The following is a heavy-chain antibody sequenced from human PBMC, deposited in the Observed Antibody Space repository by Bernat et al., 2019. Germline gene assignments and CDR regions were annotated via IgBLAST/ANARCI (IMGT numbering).Heavy chain of an antibody. CDR1: GFTFSSYA. J-gene: IGHJ4*02. CDR3: ARELDY. V-gene: IGHV3-30-3*01. CDR2: ISYDGSNK. Sequence: VQLVESGGGLVQPGGSLRLSCAASGFTFSSYAMHWVRQAPGKGLEWVAVISYDGSNKYYADSVKGRFTISRDNSKNTLYLQMNSLRAEDTAVYYCARELDYWGQGTLVTVSS.